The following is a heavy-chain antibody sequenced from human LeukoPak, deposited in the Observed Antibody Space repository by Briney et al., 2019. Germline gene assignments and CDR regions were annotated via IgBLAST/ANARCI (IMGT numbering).Heavy chain of an antibody. CDR2: ISGSGDNT. CDR3: ASQWEQPRVFDY. CDR1: GFTFTNSA. Sequence: GGSLRLSCAASGFTFTNSAMNWVRQAPGKGLEWVSGISGSGDNTYYGDSVKGRFTISRDDSKNTLYLQLNSLRVEDTAVYYCASQWEQPRVFDYWGQGTLVTVSS. J-gene: IGHJ4*02. V-gene: IGHV3-23*01. D-gene: IGHD1-26*01.